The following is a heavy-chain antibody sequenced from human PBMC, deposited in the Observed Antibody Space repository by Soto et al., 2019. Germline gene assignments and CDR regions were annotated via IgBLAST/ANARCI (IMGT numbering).Heavy chain of an antibody. Sequence: QITLKESGPTLVKPTQTLTLTCTFSGFSLSTSGVGVGWIRQPPGKALEWLALIYWDDDKRYSPSLKSRLTITKDTSKNHVVLTMTHMDPVDTATYDCAHYLSGSYPTYYFDCCGQGTLVTVSS. CDR3: AHYLSGSYPTYYFDC. D-gene: IGHD3-10*01. CDR2: IYWDDDK. J-gene: IGHJ4*02. CDR1: GFSLSTSGVG. V-gene: IGHV2-5*02.